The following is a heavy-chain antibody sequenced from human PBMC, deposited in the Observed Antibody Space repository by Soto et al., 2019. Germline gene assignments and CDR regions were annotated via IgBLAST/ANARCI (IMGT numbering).Heavy chain of an antibody. CDR2: IKQDGSEK. CDR3: ARSITGTTDWCDP. V-gene: IGHV3-7*01. J-gene: IGHJ5*02. D-gene: IGHD1-7*01. CDR1: GFTFDDYA. Sequence: EVQLVESGGGLVQPARSLRLSCAATGFTFDDYAMHWVRQAPGKGLEWVANIKQDGSEKYYVDSVKGRFTISSDNAKNSLYLQMTSLRAEDTAVYYGARSITGTTDWCDPCGQGTLVTVSS.